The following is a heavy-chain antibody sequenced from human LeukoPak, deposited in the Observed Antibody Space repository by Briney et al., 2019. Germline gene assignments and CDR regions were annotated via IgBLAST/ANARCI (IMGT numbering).Heavy chain of an antibody. CDR1: GFTFSDYY. CDR2: IVVDSNRI. CDR3: VREARLGISGTSSAFDI. V-gene: IGHV3-11*01. Sequence: GGSLRPSCAAAGFTFSDYYMSWVRQAPGEWMEWISPIVVDSNRIYYADSVKGRFTVSRDNAKSSLYLQMSSLRDEATAVYYCVREARLGISGTSSAFDIWGQGTMVTVSS. D-gene: IGHD1-20*01. J-gene: IGHJ3*02.